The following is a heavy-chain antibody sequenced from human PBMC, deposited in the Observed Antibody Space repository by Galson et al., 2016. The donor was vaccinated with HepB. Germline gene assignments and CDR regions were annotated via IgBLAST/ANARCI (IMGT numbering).Heavy chain of an antibody. J-gene: IGHJ5*02. D-gene: IGHD6-13*01. CDR3: ARHPISSPDWFDP. Sequence: SETLSLTCSVFGGSISNSSYYWGWIRQPPGKGLEWIGTMYYSGSTYYNPSLKSQVTISIDTSKNQFSLKLSPVTAAETAVYYCARHPISSPDWFDPWGQGTLVTVSS. CDR2: MYYSGST. CDR1: GGSISNSSYY. V-gene: IGHV4-39*01.